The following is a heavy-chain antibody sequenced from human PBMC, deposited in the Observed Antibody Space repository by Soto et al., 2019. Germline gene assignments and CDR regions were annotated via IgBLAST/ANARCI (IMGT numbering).Heavy chain of an antibody. CDR1: RFRFSDYY. CDR2: ISSSGTTI. CDR3: ASSEGNYYYYGMDV. V-gene: IGHV3-11*01. J-gene: IGHJ6*02. Sequence: GGSLRLSCEASRFRFSDYYMSWVRQAPGKGLEWVSFISSSGTTIYYADSVKGRFTISRDNAKNSLFLQMNSLRVEDTAVYYCASSEGNYYYYGMDVWGQGTTVTVSS.